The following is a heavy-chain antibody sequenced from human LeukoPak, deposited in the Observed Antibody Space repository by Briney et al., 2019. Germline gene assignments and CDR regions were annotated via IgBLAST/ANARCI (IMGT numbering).Heavy chain of an antibody. CDR2: ISYDGSNK. V-gene: IGHV3-30-3*01. D-gene: IGHD1-26*01. J-gene: IGHJ5*02. Sequence: GGSLRLSCAASGFTFSSYAMHWVRQAPGKGLEWVAVISYDGSNKYYADSVKGRFTISRDNSKNTLYLQMNSLRAEDTAVYYCARRETRFDPWGQGTLVTVSS. CDR3: ARRETRFDP. CDR1: GFTFSSYA.